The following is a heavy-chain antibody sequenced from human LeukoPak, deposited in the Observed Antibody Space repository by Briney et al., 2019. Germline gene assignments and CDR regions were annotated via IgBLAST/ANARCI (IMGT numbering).Heavy chain of an antibody. V-gene: IGHV3-30*18. D-gene: IGHD5-18*01. CDR2: ISYDGSNK. J-gene: IGHJ3*02. CDR1: GFTFSSYG. Sequence: GGSLRLSCAASGFTFSSYGMHWVRQAPGKGLEWVAVISYDGSNKYYADSVKGRFTISRDNAKNSLYLQMNSLRAEDMALYYCAKGRGYRYGYDAFDIWGQGTMVTVSS. CDR3: AKGRGYRYGYDAFDI.